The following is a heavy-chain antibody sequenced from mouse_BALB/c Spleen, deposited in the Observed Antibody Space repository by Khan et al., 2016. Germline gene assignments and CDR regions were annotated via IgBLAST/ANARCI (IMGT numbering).Heavy chain of an antibody. CDR1: GYTFTSYW. CDR2: IFPGTGTT. CDR3: ARWGY. Sequence: QVQLQQSGAELVKPGASVKLSCKTSGYTFTSYWIQWVKQRPGQGLGWIGEIFPGTGTTYYNEKFKGKATLTIDTSSSTAYMQLSSLTSEDSAVYCCARWGYWGQGTSVTVSS. J-gene: IGHJ4*01. V-gene: IGHV1S132*01.